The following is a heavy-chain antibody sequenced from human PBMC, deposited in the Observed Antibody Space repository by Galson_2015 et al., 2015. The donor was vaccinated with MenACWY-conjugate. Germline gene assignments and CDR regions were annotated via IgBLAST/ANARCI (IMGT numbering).Heavy chain of an antibody. J-gene: IGHJ6*02. V-gene: IGHV1-69*13. CDR1: GGTFSNYG. Sequence: SVKVSCKASGGTFSNYGISWVRQAPGQGLEWMGGIIPMFGTANPAQKFQGRVTITADESTSTAYMELSSLTFEDTAVYYCARDRRRERDYYYCGMDVWGQGTTVTVSS. CDR3: ARDRRRERDYYYCGMDV. CDR2: IIPMFGTA.